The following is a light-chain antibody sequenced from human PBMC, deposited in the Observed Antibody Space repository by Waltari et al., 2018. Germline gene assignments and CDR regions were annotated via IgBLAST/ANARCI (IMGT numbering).Light chain of an antibody. Sequence: QSALTQPASVSGAPGQSITISCTGASSDVGTYNVVSWFQQHPGKTPKLIIYEYNKRPPGVFNWFPGPKACNTAFLAISGVQAGDEADYYCCSYGGRSSWLFGGGTRLTVL. CDR2: EYN. CDR1: SSDVGTYNV. J-gene: IGLJ3*02. CDR3: CSYGGRSSWL. V-gene: IGLV2-23*01.